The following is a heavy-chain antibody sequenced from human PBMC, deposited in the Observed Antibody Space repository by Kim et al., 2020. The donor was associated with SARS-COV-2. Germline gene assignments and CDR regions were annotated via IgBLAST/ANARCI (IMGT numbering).Heavy chain of an antibody. V-gene: IGHV4-31*03. CDR3: ASATTYYYFDY. CDR1: SYSMTSGGYY. D-gene: IGHD3-10*01. CDR2: IYFTGHT. J-gene: IGHJ4*02. Sequence: SETLSLTCTVSSYSMTSGGYYWNWIRQLPGKGLEWIGYIYFTGHTNYNPSLKSRLIISVDTSKNQFSLRLSSLTAADTAVYYCASATTYYYFDYWGQGSLVTVSS.